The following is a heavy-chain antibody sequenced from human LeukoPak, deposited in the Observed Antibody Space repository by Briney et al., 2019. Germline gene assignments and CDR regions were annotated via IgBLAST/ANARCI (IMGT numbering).Heavy chain of an antibody. CDR1: GYTFTGYY. Sequence: ASVKVSCKASGYTFTGYYMHWVRQAPGQGLEWMGWINPNSGGTNYAQKFQGRVTMTRDTSISTAYMELSRLRSDDTAVYYCARDPTVRYCSGGSCWGYYYYYYMDVWGKGTTVTVSS. CDR3: ARDPTVRYCSGGSCWGYYYYYYMDV. D-gene: IGHD2-15*01. V-gene: IGHV1-2*02. CDR2: INPNSGGT. J-gene: IGHJ6*03.